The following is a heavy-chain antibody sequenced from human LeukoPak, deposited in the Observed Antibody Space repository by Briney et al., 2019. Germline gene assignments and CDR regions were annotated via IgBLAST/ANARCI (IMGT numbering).Heavy chain of an antibody. CDR3: ARGVGLMGATTFDY. D-gene: IGHD1-26*01. Sequence: WASVKVSCTASGGTFSSYAISWVRQAPGQGLEWMGGIIPIFGTANYAQKFQGRVTITADESTSTAYMELSSLRSEGTAVYYCARGVGLMGATTFDYWGQGTLVTVSS. CDR1: GGTFSSYA. J-gene: IGHJ4*02. CDR2: IIPIFGTA. V-gene: IGHV1-69*13.